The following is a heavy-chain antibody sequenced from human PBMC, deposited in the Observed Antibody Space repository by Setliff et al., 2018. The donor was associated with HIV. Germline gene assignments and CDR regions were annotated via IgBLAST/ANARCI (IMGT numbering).Heavy chain of an antibody. V-gene: IGHV1-2*02. J-gene: IGHJ3*02. D-gene: IGHD6-13*01. CDR3: ARAAGYSSSWHRYAFEI. CDR1: GYTFTGYY. Sequence: ASVKVSCKASGYTFTGYYLHWVRQAPGQGLEWMGWIDPDSGDTNYEQKFQGRVSMTRDTSISTVYMELSSLRSDDTAVYYCARAAGYSSSWHRYAFEIWGQGTMVTVS. CDR2: IDPDSGDT.